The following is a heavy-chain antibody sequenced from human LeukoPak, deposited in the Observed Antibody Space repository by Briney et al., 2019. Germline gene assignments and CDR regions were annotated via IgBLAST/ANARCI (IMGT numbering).Heavy chain of an antibody. Sequence: ASVTDSCKGSGYILTELSMHWVRQAAGKGLEGVGGFDPEDGETIDARKFQGRVTMTDDTSTHTAYMALSSLRAEDTAVYNCATGVRLRYFVWYNYWGQGTLVTVSS. CDR2: FDPEDGET. V-gene: IGHV1-24*01. J-gene: IGHJ4*02. CDR1: GYILTELS. CDR3: ATGVRLRYFVWYNY. D-gene: IGHD3-9*01.